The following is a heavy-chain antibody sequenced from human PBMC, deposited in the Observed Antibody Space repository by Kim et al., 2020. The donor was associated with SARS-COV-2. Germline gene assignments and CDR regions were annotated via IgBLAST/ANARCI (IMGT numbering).Heavy chain of an antibody. V-gene: IGHV3-74*01. J-gene: IGHJ4*02. CDR3: ARDQAYCSSSSCPFDS. D-gene: IGHD6-13*01. Sequence: CVKGRFTISRDNAKKTLYLQMNGLRAEDTAVYYCARDQAYCSSSSCPFDSWGQGTLVTVSS.